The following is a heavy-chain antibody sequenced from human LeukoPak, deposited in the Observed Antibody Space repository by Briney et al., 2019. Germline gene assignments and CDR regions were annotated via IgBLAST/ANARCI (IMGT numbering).Heavy chain of an antibody. Sequence: ASVKVSCKASGGTFSSYAISWVRQAPGQGPEWMGWIKPNSGDTWYAQKFQGRVTLTRDTSISTAYMELSSLDSDDTAVYYCARVPTIAGYSSSWAAPYYYYYMDVWGKGTTVTVSS. V-gene: IGHV1-2*02. CDR3: ARVPTIAGYSSSWAAPYYYYYMDV. CDR2: IKPNSGDT. J-gene: IGHJ6*03. CDR1: GGTFSSYA. D-gene: IGHD6-13*01.